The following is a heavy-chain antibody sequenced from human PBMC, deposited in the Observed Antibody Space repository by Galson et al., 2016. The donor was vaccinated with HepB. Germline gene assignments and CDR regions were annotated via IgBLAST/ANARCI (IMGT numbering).Heavy chain of an antibody. CDR3: AKGLQYYSYALDV. CDR2: ISGSNYST. V-gene: IGHV3-23*01. Sequence: SLRLSCAASGFSFSDDGMSWVRQAPGKGLEWVSTISGSNYSTTYADSVEGRFTISRDNSKNTLDLQMNSLRAEDTAIYYCAKGLQYYSYALDVWGQGTTVTVSS. J-gene: IGHJ6*02. CDR1: GFSFSDDG.